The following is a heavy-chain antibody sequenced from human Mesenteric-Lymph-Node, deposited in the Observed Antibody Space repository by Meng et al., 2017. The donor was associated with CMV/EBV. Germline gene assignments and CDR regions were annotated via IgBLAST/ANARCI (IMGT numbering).Heavy chain of an antibody. V-gene: IGHV4-39*07. Sequence: SETLSLTCTVSGGSISSSSYYWGWIRQPPGKGLEWIGSIYYSGSTYYNPSLKSRVTISVGTSRNQFSLRLNSVTAADTAVYYCARAVLRFLEWDLSPHPYGMDVWGQGTTVTVSS. CDR3: ARAVLRFLEWDLSPHPYGMDV. CDR1: GGSISSSSYY. CDR2: IYYSGST. D-gene: IGHD3-3*01. J-gene: IGHJ6*02.